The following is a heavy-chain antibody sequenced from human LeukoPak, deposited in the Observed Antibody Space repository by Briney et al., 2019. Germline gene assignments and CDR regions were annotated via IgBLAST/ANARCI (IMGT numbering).Heavy chain of an antibody. CDR2: INWSGGST. V-gene: IGHV3-20*04. D-gene: IGHD3-10*01. CDR1: GFTFDACG. J-gene: IGHJ4*02. CDR3: ARVYMSKIPFS. Sequence: PGGSLGLSCAASGFTFDACGMTWVRQAPGKGLEWVSGINWSGGSTGYADSVKGRFTISRDNAKNSLYLQMNSLRAEDTALYYCARVYMSKIPFSWGQGTLVTVSS.